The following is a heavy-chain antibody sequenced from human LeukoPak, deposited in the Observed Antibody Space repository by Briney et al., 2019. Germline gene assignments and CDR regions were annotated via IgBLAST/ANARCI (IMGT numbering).Heavy chain of an antibody. D-gene: IGHD6-19*01. CDR1: GYTFTSYG. CDR2: INPSGGST. CDR3: ATFNGYSSGGHYCDY. J-gene: IGHJ4*02. V-gene: IGHV1-46*01. Sequence: ASVKVSCKASGYTFTSYGISWVRQAPRQGLEWMGMINPSGGSTSYAQKFQGRVTMTRDTSTSTVYMELSSLRSEDTAVYYCATFNGYSSGGHYCDYWGQGTLVTVSS.